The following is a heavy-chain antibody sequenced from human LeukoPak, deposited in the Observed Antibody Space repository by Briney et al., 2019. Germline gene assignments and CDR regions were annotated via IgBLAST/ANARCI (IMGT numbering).Heavy chain of an antibody. CDR1: GFTFSTYN. D-gene: IGHD1-26*01. J-gene: IGHJ4*02. CDR2: ITSSSSNI. V-gene: IGHV3-48*02. Sequence: GGSLRLSRAASGFTFSTYNMNWVRQAPGKGLEWVSHITSSSSNIYYADSVKGRFTISGGNAKNALYLQMNSLRDEDTAVYYCATSGNYYLEYWGQGTLVTVSS. CDR3: ATSGNYYLEY.